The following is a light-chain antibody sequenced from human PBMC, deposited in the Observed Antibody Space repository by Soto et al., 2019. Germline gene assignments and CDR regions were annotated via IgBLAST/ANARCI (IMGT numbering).Light chain of an antibody. Sequence: EIVLTQSPATLSSFPGDRVTLSCRASQAVNTRLAWYQHKPGQAPRLLIHGASSRVTGIPDRFSGSGSGTDFTLTITRLEPEDFAVYYCQQYQSLTFGGGTKVDI. CDR1: QAVNTR. V-gene: IGKV3-20*01. CDR3: QQYQSLT. J-gene: IGKJ4*01. CDR2: GAS.